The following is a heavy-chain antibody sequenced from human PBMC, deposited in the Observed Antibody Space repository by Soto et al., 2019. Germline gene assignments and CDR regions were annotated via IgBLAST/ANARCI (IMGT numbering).Heavy chain of an antibody. D-gene: IGHD6-25*01. J-gene: IGHJ4*02. V-gene: IGHV1-18*04. Sequence: GPSVKVSCKASGYPFTSYGISWVRQAPGQGLDWMVWISTYNSNTNYAQKFQGSVTLTTDTSTSPAYKELRSLRSDDTAVYYVARDQGAAGPVDYWCQGTLVTVSS. CDR1: GYPFTSYG. CDR3: ARDQGAAGPVDY. CDR2: ISTYNSNT.